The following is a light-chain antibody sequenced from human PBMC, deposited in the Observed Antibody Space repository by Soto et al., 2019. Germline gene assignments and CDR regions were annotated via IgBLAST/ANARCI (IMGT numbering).Light chain of an antibody. CDR2: RVS. V-gene: IGKV2-30*01. CDR3: LQGTHWPIT. CDR1: QSLLYHNGETL. Sequence: DIVMTQSPLSLPVTLGQPASISCSSSQSLLYHNGETLLHXXQQRPGQPPRRLIYRVSTRDSGVQDRFSGSGSGTNFTLKISSVEAEDVGVYYCLQGTHWPITFGQGTRLEIK. J-gene: IGKJ5*01.